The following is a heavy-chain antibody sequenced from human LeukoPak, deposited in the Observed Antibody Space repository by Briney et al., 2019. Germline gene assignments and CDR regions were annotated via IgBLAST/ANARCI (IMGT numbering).Heavy chain of an antibody. CDR2: IYESGST. CDR1: GGSISGYY. V-gene: IGHV4-59*01. J-gene: IGHJ6*02. D-gene: IGHD5-18*01. CDR3: ARGWDTGYGYYGMDV. Sequence: SETLSLMCTVSGGSISGYYLSWIRQSRGGGLEGIGYIYESGSTNYNPCLKSRAITSLDTSKTQVSLKVTSVTAADTAVYYCARGWDTGYGYYGMDVWGQGTTVTVSS.